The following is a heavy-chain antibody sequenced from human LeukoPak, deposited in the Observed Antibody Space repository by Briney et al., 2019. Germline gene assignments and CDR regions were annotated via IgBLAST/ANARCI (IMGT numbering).Heavy chain of an antibody. J-gene: IGHJ4*02. CDR1: GFTFSNAW. D-gene: IGHD3-22*01. CDR2: FKSRTDGGTT. CDR3: TTEGDNSGYLGHLFDY. V-gene: IGHV3-15*01. Sequence: GGSLRLSCAASGFTFSNAWMSWVRQAPGKGLEWVGRFKSRTDGGTTDYAAPVKGRFTISGDDSKNTPYLQMNSLKTEDTAVYYCTTEGDNSGYLGHLFDYWGQGTLVTVSS.